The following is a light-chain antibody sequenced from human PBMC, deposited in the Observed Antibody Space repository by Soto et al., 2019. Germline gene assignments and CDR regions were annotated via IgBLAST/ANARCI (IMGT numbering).Light chain of an antibody. CDR1: QDITNY. V-gene: IGKV1-33*01. Sequence: DIQMTQSPSSLSASVGDRVTITCQASQDITNYLNWYQQKPGKAPKLLIYTASNLETGVPSRFSGSGSGTDFTLTISSLQSEDIATYYCQQHGSLPITFGQGTRLEIK. CDR2: TAS. CDR3: QQHGSLPIT. J-gene: IGKJ5*01.